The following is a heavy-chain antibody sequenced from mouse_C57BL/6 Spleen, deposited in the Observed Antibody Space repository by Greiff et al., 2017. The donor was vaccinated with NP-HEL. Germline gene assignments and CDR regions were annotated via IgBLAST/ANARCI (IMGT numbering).Heavy chain of an antibody. D-gene: IGHD1-1*01. CDR2: IDPENGDT. V-gene: IGHV14-4*01. Sequence: VQLKQSGAELVRPGASVKLSCTASGFNIKDDYMHWVKQRPEQGLEWIGWIDPENGDTEYASKFQGKATITADTSSNTAYLQLSSLTSEDTAVYYCTKGDGSSYWFAYWGQGTLVTVSA. J-gene: IGHJ3*01. CDR1: GFNIKDDY. CDR3: TKGDGSSYWFAY.